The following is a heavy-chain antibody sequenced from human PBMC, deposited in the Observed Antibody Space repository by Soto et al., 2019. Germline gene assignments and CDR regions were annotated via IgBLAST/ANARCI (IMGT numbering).Heavy chain of an antibody. V-gene: IGHV3-33*01. J-gene: IGHJ4*02. CDR2: IWYDGSNK. CDR3: ARDRHGGDSFFDY. Sequence: ESGGGVVQPGRSLRLSCAASGFTFSSYGMHWVRQAPGKGLEWVAVIWYDGSNKYYADSVKGRFTISRDNSKNTLYLQMNSLRAEDTAVYYRARDRHGGDSFFDYWGQGTLVTVSS. D-gene: IGHD2-21*02. CDR1: GFTFSSYG.